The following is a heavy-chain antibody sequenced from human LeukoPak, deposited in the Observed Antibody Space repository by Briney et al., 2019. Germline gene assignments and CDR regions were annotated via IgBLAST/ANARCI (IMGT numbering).Heavy chain of an antibody. CDR2: LYWDDDK. J-gene: IGHJ6*04. CDR1: GFSLSTTGVG. Sequence: SGPTLVNPTQTLTLTCTYSGFSLSTTGVGVGWIRQPPGKALEWLALLYWDDDKRYSPSLKSRLTITKDTSKNQVVLTMTNMDPVDTATYYCAHSRTDYGSGSYGFYYYGMDVWGKGTTVTVSS. V-gene: IGHV2-5*02. D-gene: IGHD3-10*01. CDR3: AHSRTDYGSGSYGFYYYGMDV.